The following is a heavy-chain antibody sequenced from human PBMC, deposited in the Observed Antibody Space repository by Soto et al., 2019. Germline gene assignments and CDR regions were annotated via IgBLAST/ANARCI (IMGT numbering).Heavy chain of an antibody. CDR2: ISTYSGNT. Sequence: ASVRVSCKASGYRFSSYGICWVRQAPGQGLQWMGWISTYSGNTNFAQDFRDRLTMTTDTSTNTAYMELRRLRSDDMAVYYCVRVNEGVYYESSGYYEVWGQRTLDSVSS. CDR3: VRVNEGVYYESSGYYEV. V-gene: IGHV1-18*03. CDR1: GYRFSSYG. D-gene: IGHD3-22*01. J-gene: IGHJ1*01.